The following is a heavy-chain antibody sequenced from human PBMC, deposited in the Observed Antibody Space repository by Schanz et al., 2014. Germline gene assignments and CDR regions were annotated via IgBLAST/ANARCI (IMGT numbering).Heavy chain of an antibody. V-gene: IGHV1-18*01. CDR2: INVYNGDT. Sequence: QVQVVQSGAEVKKPGASVKVSCKASGYTFTDYGVIWVRQAPGQGLEWMGWINVYNGDTKFAKTFQDRVTLTTDTATSTAYMELRSLRSDDTAVYYCARGGYSSGWYDRDIAHFDYWGQGTLVTVSS. J-gene: IGHJ4*02. CDR1: GYTFTDYG. D-gene: IGHD6-19*01. CDR3: ARGGYSSGWYDRDIAHFDY.